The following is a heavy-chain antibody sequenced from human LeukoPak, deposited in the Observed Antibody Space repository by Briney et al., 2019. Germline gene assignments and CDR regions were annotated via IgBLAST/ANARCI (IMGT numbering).Heavy chain of an antibody. Sequence: GGSLRLSCAASGFSFSDYYMRWIRQAPGQGLEWVSYISSSGSTIYYADSVKGRFTISRDNAKNSLYLQMNSLRAEDTAVYYCARDLDSYYGMDVWGQGTTVTASS. CDR2: ISSSGSTI. CDR1: GFSFSDYY. J-gene: IGHJ6*02. V-gene: IGHV3-11*01. CDR3: ARDLDSYYGMDV. D-gene: IGHD3-3*01.